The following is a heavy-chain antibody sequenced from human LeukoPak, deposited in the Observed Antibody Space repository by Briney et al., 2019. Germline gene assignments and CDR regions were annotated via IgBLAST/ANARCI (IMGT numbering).Heavy chain of an antibody. D-gene: IGHD3-10*02. V-gene: IGHV4-39*01. CDR3: ATQVFGGFYMDV. CDR1: GDSISGDYYY. CDR2: IYYSGST. J-gene: IGHJ6*03. Sequence: SETLSLTCTVSGDSISGDYYYWGWIRQPPGKGLEWIANIYYSGSTYYNPSLKSRVTISVDTSKNQFSLKVTSVTAADTAVYYCATQVFGGFYMDVWGKRTTVTVSS.